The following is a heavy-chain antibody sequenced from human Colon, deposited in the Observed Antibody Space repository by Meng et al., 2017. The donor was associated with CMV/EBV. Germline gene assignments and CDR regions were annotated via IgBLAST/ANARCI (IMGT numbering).Heavy chain of an antibody. V-gene: IGHV3-15*01. Sequence: GGSLRLSCAASGFTFSNAWMSWVRQAPGKGLEWVGRIKSKTDGGTTDYAAPVKGRFTISRDDSKNTLYLQMNSLKTEDTAVYYCITGTSIYSGSYYYWGQGTLVTVSS. J-gene: IGHJ4*02. CDR3: ITGTSIYSGSYYY. CDR2: IKSKTDGGTT. CDR1: GFTFSNAW. D-gene: IGHD3-10*01.